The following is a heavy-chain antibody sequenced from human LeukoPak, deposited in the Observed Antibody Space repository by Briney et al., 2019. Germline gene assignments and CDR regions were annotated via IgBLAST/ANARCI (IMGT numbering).Heavy chain of an antibody. Sequence: GEPLTVSCRGPGYTFTGYRKGWVPQMPGKGRGCVGNIYPGDSDTIYSPSFQGEVTISAEKSTSTAYLQWRSPKASETAMYYCARLPRGYSYGYDYWGQGTLVTVSS. CDR2: IYPGDSDT. J-gene: IGHJ4*02. CDR3: ARLPRGYSYGYDY. V-gene: IGHV5-51*01. CDR1: GYTFTGYR. D-gene: IGHD5-18*01.